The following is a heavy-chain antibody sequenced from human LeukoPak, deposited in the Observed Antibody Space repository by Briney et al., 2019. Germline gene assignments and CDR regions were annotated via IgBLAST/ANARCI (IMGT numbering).Heavy chain of an antibody. Sequence: GGSLTLSCAASGFTSSTIWMSWDSQAHMKGREWVANIKEDGTEKYCVDSVKGRFTISRDNAKKSLYLQMNSLRAEDTALYYCARWARAPAYWGQGTLVTVSS. J-gene: IGHJ4*02. CDR1: GFTSSTIW. CDR3: ARWARAPAY. V-gene: IGHV3-7*01. D-gene: IGHD2-2*01. CDR2: IKEDGTEK.